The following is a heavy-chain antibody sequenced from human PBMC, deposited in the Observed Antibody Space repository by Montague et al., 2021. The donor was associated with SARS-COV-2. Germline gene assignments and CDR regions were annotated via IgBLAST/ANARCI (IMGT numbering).Heavy chain of an antibody. CDR3: ARTHYDILAGYYIAFDY. D-gene: IGHD3-9*01. J-gene: IGHJ4*02. Sequence: PALVKPTQTLTLTCTFSGFSLSTSGMCVSWIRQPPGKALEWLAHIDWDDDKYYSTSLKTRLTISKDTSKIQVVLTMTNMDPVDTATYYSARTHYDILAGYYIAFDYWGQGTLVTVSS. CDR2: IDWDDDK. V-gene: IGHV2-70*01. CDR1: GFSLSTSGMC.